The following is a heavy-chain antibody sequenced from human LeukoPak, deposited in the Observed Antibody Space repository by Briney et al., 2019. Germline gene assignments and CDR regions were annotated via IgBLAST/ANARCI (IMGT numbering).Heavy chain of an antibody. CDR2: IKQDGSEK. CDR1: GFTFSRDW. CDR3: ARSFSGGSGSYYNLGGY. D-gene: IGHD3-10*01. V-gene: IGHV3-7*01. J-gene: IGHJ4*02. Sequence: GGSLRLSCAASGFTFSRDWMAWVRPAPGKRLEWVANIKQDGSEKYYVDSVKGRFTISRDNAKNSLYLQMNSLRAEDTAVYYCARSFSGGSGSYYNLGGYWGQGTLVTVSS.